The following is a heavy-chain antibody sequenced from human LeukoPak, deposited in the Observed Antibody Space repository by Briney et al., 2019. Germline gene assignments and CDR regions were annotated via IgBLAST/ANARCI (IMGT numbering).Heavy chain of an antibody. CDR3: AKDLEITIFGVVIH. D-gene: IGHD3-3*01. CDR1: GFTFSSYA. J-gene: IGHJ4*02. V-gene: IGHV3-23*01. CDR2: ISGSGGST. Sequence: GGSLRLSCAASGFTFSSYAMSWVRQAPGKGLEWVSAISGSGGSTYYADSVKGRFTISRDNSRNTLYLQMNSLRAEDTAVYYCAKDLEITIFGVVIHWGQGTLVTVSS.